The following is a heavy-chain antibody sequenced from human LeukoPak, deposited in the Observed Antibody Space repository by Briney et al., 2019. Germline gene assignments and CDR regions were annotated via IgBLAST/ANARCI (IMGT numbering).Heavy chain of an antibody. J-gene: IGHJ4*02. D-gene: IGHD5-12*01. CDR3: AKNRWGSVATPDS. CDR1: GFTFSSYS. V-gene: IGHV3-21*01. Sequence: GGSLRLSCAGSGFTFSSYSMNWVRQAPGKGLEWVSSISGSSSYIYYADSVKGRFTISRDNSKNTVYLQMNSLRTEDTALYYCAKNRWGSVATPDSWGQGTLVTVSS. CDR2: ISGSSSYI.